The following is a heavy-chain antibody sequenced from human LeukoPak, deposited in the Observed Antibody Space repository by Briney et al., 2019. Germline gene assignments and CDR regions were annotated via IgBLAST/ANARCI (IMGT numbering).Heavy chain of an antibody. V-gene: IGHV3-13*01. CDR2: IGKAGDT. CDR3: VRGDVGFDP. CDR1: GFTFSSYD. D-gene: IGHD2-21*01. Sequence: GGSLRLSCTASGFTFSSYDMHWVRQPTGEGLEWVSGIGKAGDTYYLGSVKGRFTVSRENAKNSFYLQMNSLRVGDTAVYYCVRGDVGFDPWGQGTLVTVSS. J-gene: IGHJ5*02.